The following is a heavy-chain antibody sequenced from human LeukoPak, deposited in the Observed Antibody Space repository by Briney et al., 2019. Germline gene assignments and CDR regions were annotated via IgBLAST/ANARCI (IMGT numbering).Heavy chain of an antibody. CDR1: GGSISSGDYY. J-gene: IGHJ6*03. CDR3: ARVPSKWAFQYYMDV. D-gene: IGHD1-26*01. Sequence: PSQTLSLTCTVSGGSISSGDYYWSWIRQPPGKGLEWIGYIYYSGSTNYNPSLKSRVTISVDTSKNQFSLKLSSVTAADTAVYYCARVPSKWAFQYYMDVWGKGTTVTVSS. CDR2: IYYSGST. V-gene: IGHV4-30-4*08.